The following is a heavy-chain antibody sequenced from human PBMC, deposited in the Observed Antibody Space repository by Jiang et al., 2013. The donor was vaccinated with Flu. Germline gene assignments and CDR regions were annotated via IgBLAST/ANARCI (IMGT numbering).Heavy chain of an antibody. Sequence: GAEVKKPGSSVKVSCKASGGTFSSYAISWVRQAPGQGLEWMGGIIPIFGTANYAQKFQGRVTITADESTSTAYMELSSLRSEDTAVYYCARDPTTVTRPPILYGMDVWGQGTTVTVSS. CDR2: IIPIFGTA. V-gene: IGHV1-69*01. CDR3: ARDPTTVTRPPILYGMDV. CDR1: GGTFSSYA. D-gene: IGHD4-11*01. J-gene: IGHJ6*02.